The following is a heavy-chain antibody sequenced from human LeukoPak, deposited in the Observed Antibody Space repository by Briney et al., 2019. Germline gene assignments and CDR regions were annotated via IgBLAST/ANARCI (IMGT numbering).Heavy chain of an antibody. J-gene: IGHJ6*02. Sequence: SQTLSLTCTVSGGSISSSYWSWVRQPPGKGLEWIGYIDNSGSTNYNPSLKSRVTISLDTPKSQFSLKLSSVTAADTAVYYCARAPLYSGGSGWSIYYFYAMDVLGQGTTVAVSS. CDR1: GGSISSSY. CDR3: ARAPLYSGGSGWSIYYFYAMDV. CDR2: IDNSGST. V-gene: IGHV4-59*01. D-gene: IGHD6-19*01.